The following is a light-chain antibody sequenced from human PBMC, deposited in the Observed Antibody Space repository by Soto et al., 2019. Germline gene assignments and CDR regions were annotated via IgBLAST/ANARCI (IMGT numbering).Light chain of an antibody. Sequence: SPGTLSLSPGERATLSCRASQSVSSSYLVWYQQRPGQAPRLLIYGASSRATGIPDRFSGSGSGTDFTLTISRLEPEDFAVYYCQQYGSSPPWTFGQGTKVDIK. CDR1: QSVSSSY. CDR2: GAS. J-gene: IGKJ1*01. CDR3: QQYGSSPPWT. V-gene: IGKV3-20*01.